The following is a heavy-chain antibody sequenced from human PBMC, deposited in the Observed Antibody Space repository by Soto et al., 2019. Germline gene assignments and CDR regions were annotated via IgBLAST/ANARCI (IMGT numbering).Heavy chain of an antibody. J-gene: IGHJ4*02. V-gene: IGHV3-11*06. CDR3: ARLHTESWYGVRYFDY. CDR1: SFTFSDYY. D-gene: IGHD6-13*01. Sequence: XESLRLSCAACSFTFSDYYMSWIRQAPGKGLEWVSYISSSSSYTNYADSVKGRFTISRDNAKNSLYLQMNSLRAEDTAVYYCARLHTESWYGVRYFDYCGQGTLVTVSS. CDR2: ISSSSSYT.